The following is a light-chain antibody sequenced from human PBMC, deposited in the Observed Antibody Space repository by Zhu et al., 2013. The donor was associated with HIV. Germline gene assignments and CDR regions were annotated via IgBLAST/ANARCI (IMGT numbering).Light chain of an antibody. V-gene: IGKV3-20*01. CDR2: DTF. CDR3: QQFANSPGT. CDR1: QSVSSSH. J-gene: IGKJ1*01. Sequence: EIVLTQSPVTVSLSPGERATLSCRASQSVSSSHLAWYQQKPGQAPRLLIYDTFTRATGIPDRFSGSWSGTDFTLTINRLEPEDFAVYYCQQFANSPGTFGQGTRVEVK.